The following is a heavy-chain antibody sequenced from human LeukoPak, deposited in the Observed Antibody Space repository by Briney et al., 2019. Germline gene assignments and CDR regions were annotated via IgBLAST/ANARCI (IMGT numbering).Heavy chain of an antibody. Sequence: ASVKVSCKASGYTFTSYYMHWVRQAPGQGLEWMGIINPSGGSTSYAQKFQGRVTMTRDTSTSTVYMELSSLRSEDTAVYYCAREGSDIVVVVAAPTMVWFDPWGQGTLVTVSS. J-gene: IGHJ5*02. D-gene: IGHD2-15*01. V-gene: IGHV1-46*01. CDR2: INPSGGST. CDR1: GYTFTSYY. CDR3: AREGSDIVVVVAAPTMVWFDP.